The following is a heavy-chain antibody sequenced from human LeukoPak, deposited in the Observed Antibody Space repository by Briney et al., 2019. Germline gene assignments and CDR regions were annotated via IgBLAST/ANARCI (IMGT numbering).Heavy chain of an antibody. Sequence: ASVTVSRKSSVYTFTSYDINWVRQATGQGLEWMGWMNPNSGNTGYAQKFQGRVTMTRNTSISTAYMELSSLRSEDTAVYYCARDGADYGDYYMDVWGKGTTVTVSS. J-gene: IGHJ6*03. V-gene: IGHV1-8*01. CDR2: MNPNSGNT. CDR3: ARDGADYGDYYMDV. D-gene: IGHD4-17*01. CDR1: VYTFTSYD.